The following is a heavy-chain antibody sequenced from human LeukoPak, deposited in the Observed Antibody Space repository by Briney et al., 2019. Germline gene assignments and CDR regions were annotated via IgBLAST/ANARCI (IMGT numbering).Heavy chain of an antibody. CDR1: GDIFNSYS. D-gene: IGHD1-26*01. CDR3: ARVGRSRGSLPNSYYYMDV. Sequence: SVKVSFKASGDIFNSYSISWVRQAPGQGLEWRGGIIPIFGSANYAQNFQGRVTFTTDQSTSTAYMELSSLSSEDTAVYYCARVGRSRGSLPNSYYYMDVWGEGTTVTVSS. CDR2: IIPIFGSA. J-gene: IGHJ6*03. V-gene: IGHV1-69*05.